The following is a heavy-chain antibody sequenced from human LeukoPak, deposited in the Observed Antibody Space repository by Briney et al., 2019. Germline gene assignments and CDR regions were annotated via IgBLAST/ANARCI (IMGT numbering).Heavy chain of an antibody. J-gene: IGHJ6*03. CDR2: IYYSGST. CDR1: GGSISSRSYY. Sequence: TSETLSLTCYVSGGSISSRSYYWGWIRQPPGKGLEWIGIIYYSGSTYSNPSLRSRVTISVDTSKNQFSLKLSSVTAADTAVYYCASFYCSGGSCYQYYYYYYMDVWGKGTTVTISS. CDR3: ASFYCSGGSCYQYYYYYYMDV. V-gene: IGHV4-39*01. D-gene: IGHD2-15*01.